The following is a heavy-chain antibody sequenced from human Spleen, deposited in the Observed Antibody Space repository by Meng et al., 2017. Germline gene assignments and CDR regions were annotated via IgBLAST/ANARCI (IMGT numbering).Heavy chain of an antibody. CDR1: GYSFTNYW. D-gene: IGHD2-8*02. V-gene: IGHV5-51*01. J-gene: IGHJ4*02. CDR2: IRPSDSDT. Sequence: GGSLRLSCQGSGYSFTNYWIGWVRQMPGKGLEWMGIIRPSDSDTRYNPSFQGQVTISADKSLSTAYLQWSSLQASDTAMYYCARPFRGRTWSFDYWGQGTLVTGSS. CDR3: ARPFRGRTWSFDY.